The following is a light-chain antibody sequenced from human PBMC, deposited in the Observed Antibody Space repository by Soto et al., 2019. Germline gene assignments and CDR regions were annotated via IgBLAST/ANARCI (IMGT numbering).Light chain of an antibody. J-gene: IGLJ2*01. V-gene: IGLV2-14*03. CDR1: SSDIGGFNY. CDR3: SSYTTTRTVV. CDR2: NVS. Sequence: QSALTQPASVSGSPGQSITISCTGTSSDIGGFNYVSWYQHHPGKAPKLMIHNVSSRPSGVSDRFSGPKSGYTASLTISGLQAEDEADYYCSSYTTTRTVVFGGGTKLTVL.